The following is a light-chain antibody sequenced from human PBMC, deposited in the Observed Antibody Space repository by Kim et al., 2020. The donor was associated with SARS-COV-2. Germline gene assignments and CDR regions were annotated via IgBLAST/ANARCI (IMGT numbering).Light chain of an antibody. CDR2: AIS. Sequence: SASVGDRVPIPCRASQGISNHLAWFQQKPGKAPQSLIYAISSLQSDVPSKFSGSGSGTDFTLTISSLQPEDFATYYCQQYHDYPLTFGGGTKLEI. CDR1: QGISNH. J-gene: IGKJ4*01. V-gene: IGKV1-16*02. CDR3: QQYHDYPLT.